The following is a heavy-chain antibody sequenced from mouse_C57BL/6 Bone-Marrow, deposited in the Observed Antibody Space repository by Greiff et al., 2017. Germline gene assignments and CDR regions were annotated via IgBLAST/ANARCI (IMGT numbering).Heavy chain of an antibody. D-gene: IGHD1-1*01. Sequence: QVQLQQPGAELVMPGASVKLSCKASGYTFTSYWMHWVKQRPGQGLEWIGEIDPSDSYTNYNQKFKGKSTLTVDKSSSTAYMQLSSLTSEDSAVYYCARSDYYGSGYFDVWGTGTTVTVSS. CDR2: IDPSDSYT. CDR3: ARSDYYGSGYFDV. CDR1: GYTFTSYW. J-gene: IGHJ1*03. V-gene: IGHV1-69*01.